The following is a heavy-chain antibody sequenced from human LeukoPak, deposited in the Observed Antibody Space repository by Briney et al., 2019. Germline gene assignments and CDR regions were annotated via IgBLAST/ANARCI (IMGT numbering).Heavy chain of an antibody. Sequence: LEXXSGISWNSGSIGYADSVKGRFTISRDNAKNSLYLQMNSLRAEDTALYYCAKDIGGRWLQLPGYWGQGTLVTVSS. CDR2: ISWNSGSI. V-gene: IGHV3-9*01. J-gene: IGHJ4*02. CDR3: AKDIGGRWLQLPGY. D-gene: IGHD5-24*01.